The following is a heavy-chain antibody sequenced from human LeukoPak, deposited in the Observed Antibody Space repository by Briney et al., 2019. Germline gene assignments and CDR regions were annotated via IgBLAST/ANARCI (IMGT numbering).Heavy chain of an antibody. J-gene: IGHJ3*02. CDR2: INWNGGST. CDR1: GFTFDDYG. V-gene: IGHV3-20*04. CDR3: ARGSPGIAAANDAFDI. Sequence: RPGGSLLLSCAASGFTFDDYGMSWVRQAPGKGLEWVSGINWNGGSTGYADSVKGRFTISRDNAKNSLYLQMNSLRAEDTALYYCARGSPGIAAANDAFDIWGQGTMVTVSS. D-gene: IGHD6-13*01.